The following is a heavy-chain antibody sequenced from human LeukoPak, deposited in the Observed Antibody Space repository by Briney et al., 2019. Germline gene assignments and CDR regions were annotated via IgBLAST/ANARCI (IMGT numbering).Heavy chain of an antibody. Sequence: ASLKVSCKPSVYTFIANYLHSVGQARGRGREWLGRMHVAIVNTRYAPKFQDRVTLSRDTSINTAYMDLSSLTSDDTAVYYCAREGSYCDGGDCYSFDFWGQGTLVTVSS. D-gene: IGHD2-21*02. CDR1: VYTFIANY. CDR3: AREGSYCDGGDCYSFDF. J-gene: IGHJ4*02. V-gene: IGHV1-2*02. CDR2: MHVAIVNT.